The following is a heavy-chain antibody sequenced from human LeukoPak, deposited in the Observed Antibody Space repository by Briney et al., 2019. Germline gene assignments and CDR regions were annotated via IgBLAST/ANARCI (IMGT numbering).Heavy chain of an antibody. CDR2: IYTSGST. Sequence: SETLSLTCTVSGGSISSYYWSWIRQPAGKGLEWIGRIYTSGSTNYNPSLKSRVTMSVDTSKNQFSLKLSSVTAADTAVYYCAGSKGELLDPKFDPWGQGTLVTVSS. J-gene: IGHJ5*02. CDR3: AGSKGELLDPKFDP. V-gene: IGHV4-4*07. D-gene: IGHD3-10*01. CDR1: GGSISSYY.